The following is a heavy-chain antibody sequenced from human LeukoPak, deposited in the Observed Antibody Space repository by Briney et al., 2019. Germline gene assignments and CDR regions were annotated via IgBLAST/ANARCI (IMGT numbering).Heavy chain of an antibody. D-gene: IGHD6-13*01. CDR2: ISGSGGST. CDR3: ARDKGIAAAGTGDY. V-gene: IGHV3-23*01. J-gene: IGHJ4*02. Sequence: GGSLRLSCAASGFTFSSYAMSWVRQAPGKGLEWVSAISGSGGSTYYADSVKGRFTISRDNAKNSLYLQMNSLRAEDTAVYYCARDKGIAAAGTGDYWGQGTLVTVSS. CDR1: GFTFSSYA.